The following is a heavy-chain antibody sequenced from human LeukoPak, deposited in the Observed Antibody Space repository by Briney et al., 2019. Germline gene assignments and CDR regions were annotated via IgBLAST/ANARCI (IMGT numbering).Heavy chain of an antibody. Sequence: PGRSLRLSCAASGFTFSSYAMHWVRQAPGKGLEWVAVISYDGSNKYYADSVKGRFTISRDNSKNTLYLQMNSLRAEDTAVYYCARDCSGAANYGNAMGVWGKGTTVTVSS. V-gene: IGHV3-30*01. D-gene: IGHD4-11*01. CDR1: GFTFSSYA. CDR2: ISYDGSNK. CDR3: ARDCSGAANYGNAMGV. J-gene: IGHJ6*03.